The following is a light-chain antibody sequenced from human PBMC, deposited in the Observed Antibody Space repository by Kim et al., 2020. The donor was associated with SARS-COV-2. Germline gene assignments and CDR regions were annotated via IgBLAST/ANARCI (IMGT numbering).Light chain of an antibody. CDR1: QSVNSNY. V-gene: IGKV3D-20*01. Sequence: EIVLTQSPDTLSLSPGETATLSCGASQSVNSNYLAWYQQKPGLAPRLLIYDASSRATGIPDRFSGSGSGTDFTLTISRLEPEDFAVYYCQQYDSSPPTFGGGPKVEIK. CDR2: DAS. J-gene: IGKJ4*01. CDR3: QQYDSSPPT.